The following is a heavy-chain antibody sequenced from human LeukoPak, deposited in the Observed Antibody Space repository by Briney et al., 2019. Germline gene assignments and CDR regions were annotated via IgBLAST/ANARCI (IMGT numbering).Heavy chain of an antibody. CDR1: GFTFSSYG. CDR2: IRYDGSNK. D-gene: IGHD3-10*01. CDR3: AKTSGSPSFFDY. V-gene: IGHV3-30*02. J-gene: IGHJ4*02. Sequence: GGSLRLSCATSGFTFSSYGMHWVRQAPGKGLEWVAFIRYDGSNKYYADSVKGRFTISRDNSKNTLYLQMNSLRAEDTAVYYCAKTSGSPSFFDYWGQGTLVTVSS.